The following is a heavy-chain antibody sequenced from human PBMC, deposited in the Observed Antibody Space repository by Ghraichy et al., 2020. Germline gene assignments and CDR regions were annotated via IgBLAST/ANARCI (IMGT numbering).Heavy chain of an antibody. V-gene: IGHV3-23*01. CDR2: ISGSGGST. D-gene: IGHD3-22*01. Sequence: GGSLRLSCAASGFTFSSYAMSWVRQAPGKGLEWVSAISGSGGSTYYADSVKGRFTISRDNSKNTLYLQMNSLRAEDTAVYYCAKGSDSSGYYLLDYWGQGTLVTVSS. CDR3: AKGSDSSGYYLLDY. CDR1: GFTFSSYA. J-gene: IGHJ4*02.